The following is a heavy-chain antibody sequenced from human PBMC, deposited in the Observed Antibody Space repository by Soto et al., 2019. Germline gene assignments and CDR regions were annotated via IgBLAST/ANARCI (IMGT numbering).Heavy chain of an antibody. D-gene: IGHD2-2*01. CDR3: VKDGGYCSSTACYSPRNHYFDS. CDR2: IECDGSEK. V-gene: IGHV3-7*03. J-gene: IGHJ4*02. CDR1: GFTFSDYW. Sequence: PGGSLRLSCASSGFTFSDYWMSWVRQAPGKGPEWVANIECDGSEKEYVDSVKGRLSMSRDNSKNSVFLQMNLLRAGDTAVYYCVKDGGYCSSTACYSPRNHYFDSWGQGTLVTVSS.